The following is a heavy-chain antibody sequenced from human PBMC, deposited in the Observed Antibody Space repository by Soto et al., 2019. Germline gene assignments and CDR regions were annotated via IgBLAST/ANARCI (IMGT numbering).Heavy chain of an antibody. Sequence: VKVSCKASGYTFTSYDINWVRQATGQGLEWMGWMNPNSGNTGYAQKFQGRVTMTRNTSISTAYMELSSLRSEDTAVYYCARGLHYDFWSGYRPIYYYYMDVWGKGTTVTVSS. CDR1: GYTFTSYD. D-gene: IGHD3-3*01. CDR2: MNPNSGNT. J-gene: IGHJ6*03. CDR3: ARGLHYDFWSGYRPIYYYYMDV. V-gene: IGHV1-8*01.